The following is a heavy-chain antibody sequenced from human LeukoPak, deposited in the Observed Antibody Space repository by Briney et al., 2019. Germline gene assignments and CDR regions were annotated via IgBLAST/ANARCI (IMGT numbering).Heavy chain of an antibody. CDR2: IYSGGST. Sequence: GGSLRLSCTVSGFTVSSNYMSWVRQAPGKGLEWVSVIYSGGSTYYADSVKGRSTIYRDNSKDTVYLQMNSVSAEDTAVYYCARVMVTGWFHYYYYVDVWGKGTTVTISS. CDR1: GFTVSSNY. J-gene: IGHJ6*03. D-gene: IGHD5-18*01. CDR3: ARVMVTGWFHYYYYVDV. V-gene: IGHV3-53*01.